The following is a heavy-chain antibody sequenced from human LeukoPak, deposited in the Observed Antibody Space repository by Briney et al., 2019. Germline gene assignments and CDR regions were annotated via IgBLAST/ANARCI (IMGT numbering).Heavy chain of an antibody. Sequence: PSQTLSLTCTVSGGSTNGGNYYWTWLRQPAGKGLEWIGRISPSGSTNHNPSLTSRVTISVDTSKNQFSLKLSSVTAADTAVYYCARGLLWFGELFFLDYWGQGTLVTVSS. CDR1: GGSTNGGNYY. V-gene: IGHV4-61*02. CDR2: ISPSGST. D-gene: IGHD3-10*01. J-gene: IGHJ4*02. CDR3: ARGLLWFGELFFLDY.